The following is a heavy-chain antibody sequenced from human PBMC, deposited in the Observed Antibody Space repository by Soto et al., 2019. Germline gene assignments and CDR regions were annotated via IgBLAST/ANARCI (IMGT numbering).Heavy chain of an antibody. D-gene: IGHD1-1*01. CDR1: GFTFNSDG. CDR3: AKDGQFRTDAFDV. V-gene: IGHV3-23*01. Sequence: EAQLSESGGNLVQPGGSLRLSCAASGFTFNSDGMSWVRQAPRKGLEWISGLSRGGGTTYYADSVKGRFTISRDNSKNTLDLIMTSLRVEDTALYYCAKDGQFRTDAFDVWGQGTMVTVSS. J-gene: IGHJ3*01. CDR2: LSRGGGTT.